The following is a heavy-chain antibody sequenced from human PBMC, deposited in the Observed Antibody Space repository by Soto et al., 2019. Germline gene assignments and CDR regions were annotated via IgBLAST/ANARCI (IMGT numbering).Heavy chain of an antibody. J-gene: IGHJ5*02. CDR3: ATTTAGVVPAAIDDPSFDP. D-gene: IGHD2-2*01. CDR2: ISSSSSYI. CDR1: GFTFSSYS. Sequence: GGSLRLSCAASGFTFSSYSMNWVRQAPGKGLEWVSSISSSSSYIYYADSVKGRFTISRDNAKNSLYLQMNSLRAEDTAVYYCATTTAGVVPAAIDDPSFDPWGQGTLVTVSS. V-gene: IGHV3-21*01.